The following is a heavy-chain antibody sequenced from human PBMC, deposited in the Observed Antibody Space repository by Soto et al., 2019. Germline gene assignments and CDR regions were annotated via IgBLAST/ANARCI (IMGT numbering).Heavy chain of an antibody. CDR1: GGSISSYY. V-gene: IGHV4-4*07. J-gene: IGHJ6*02. D-gene: IGHD3-3*01. Sequence: TLSLTCTVSGGSISSYYWSWIRQPAGKGLEWIGRIYTSGSTNYNPSLKSRVTMSVDTSKNQFSLKLSSVTAADTAVYYCARELDAIWSGYHYYYYYYGMDVWGQGTTVTV. CDR2: IYTSGST. CDR3: ARELDAIWSGYHYYYYYYGMDV.